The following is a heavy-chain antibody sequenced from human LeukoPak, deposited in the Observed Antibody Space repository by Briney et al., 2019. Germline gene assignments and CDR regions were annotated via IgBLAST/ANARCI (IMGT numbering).Heavy chain of an antibody. CDR3: ARVGYDSSGYYPDY. V-gene: IGHV4-59*01. J-gene: IGHJ4*02. D-gene: IGHD3-22*01. CDR1: GGSISSYY. Sequence: SEILSLTCTVSGGSISSYYWSWIRQPPGKGLEWIGYIYYSGSTNYNPSLKSRVTISVDTSKNQFSLKLSSVTAADTAVYYCARVGYDSSGYYPDYWGQGTLVTVSS. CDR2: IYYSGST.